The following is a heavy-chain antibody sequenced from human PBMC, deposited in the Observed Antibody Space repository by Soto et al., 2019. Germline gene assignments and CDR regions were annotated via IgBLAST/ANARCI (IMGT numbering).Heavy chain of an antibody. J-gene: IGHJ4*02. CDR2: ISGSDGRT. Sequence: EVQLLDSGGGLVQPGGSLRLSCAASGFTFSSYPMNWVRQAPGKGLEWVSSISGSDGRTYYADSVKGRFTVSRDSSKNTLYLQINSLRAEDTAVYYCAKGGLIDYFDYWGQGTLVTVSS. CDR1: GFTFSSYP. V-gene: IGHV3-23*01. CDR3: AKGGLIDYFDY. D-gene: IGHD2-8*01.